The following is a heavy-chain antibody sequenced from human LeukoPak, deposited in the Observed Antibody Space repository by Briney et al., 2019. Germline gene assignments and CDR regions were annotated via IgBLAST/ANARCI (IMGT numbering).Heavy chain of an antibody. Sequence: GGSLRLSCAASGFTFSSYAMHWVRQAPGKGLEYVSAISSNGCSTYYANSVKGRFTISRDNSKNTLYLQMGSLRAEDMAVYYCAREYYYYYMDVWGKGTTVTVSS. CDR3: AREYYYYYMDV. CDR2: ISSNGCST. CDR1: GFTFSSYA. V-gene: IGHV3-64*01. J-gene: IGHJ6*03.